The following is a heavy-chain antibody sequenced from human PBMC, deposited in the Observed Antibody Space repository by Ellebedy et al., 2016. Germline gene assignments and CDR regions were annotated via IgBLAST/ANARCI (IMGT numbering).Heavy chain of an antibody. CDR2: ISGGGSST. D-gene: IGHD3-10*01. CDR1: GFSFINYA. CDR3: AKDILGVRGLIGN. V-gene: IGHV3-23*01. J-gene: IGHJ4*02. Sequence: GESLKISXAASGFSFINYAMTWVRQPPGKGLEWVSGISGGGSSTSYADSMKGRFTTSRDNSKNTLYLQMNSLRAEDTALYYCAKDILGVRGLIGNWGQGTRVTVSS.